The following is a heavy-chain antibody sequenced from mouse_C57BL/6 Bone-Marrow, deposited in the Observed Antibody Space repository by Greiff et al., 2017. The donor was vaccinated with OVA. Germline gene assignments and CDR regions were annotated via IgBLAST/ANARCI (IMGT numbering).Heavy chain of an antibody. CDR2: IDPEDGET. V-gene: IGHV14-2*01. J-gene: IGHJ4*01. CDR1: GFNIKDYY. CDR3: ARVTTPHAFCYAMDY. Sequence: EVQLQQSGAELVKPGASVKLSCTASGFNIKDYYMHWVKQRTEQGLEWIGRIDPEDGETKYAPKFQGKATITADTSSNTAYLQLSSLTSEDTAFYYCARVTTPHAFCYAMDYWGQGTSVTVSS. D-gene: IGHD1-1*01.